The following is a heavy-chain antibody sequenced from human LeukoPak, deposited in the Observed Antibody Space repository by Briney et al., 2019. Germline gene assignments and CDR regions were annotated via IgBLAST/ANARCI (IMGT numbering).Heavy chain of an antibody. CDR1: GFIFSSYG. CDR3: AKTGGDPSSYRYFDL. J-gene: IGHJ2*01. CDR2: IRYGESNK. D-gene: IGHD2-21*02. V-gene: IGHV3-30*02. Sequence: GGSLRLSCAASGFIFSSYGMHWVRQAPGKGLEWVAFIRYGESNKYYVDSVKGRFTISRDNSKNTLYLQMNSLRAEDTAVYYCAKTGGDPSSYRYFDLWGRGTLVTVSS.